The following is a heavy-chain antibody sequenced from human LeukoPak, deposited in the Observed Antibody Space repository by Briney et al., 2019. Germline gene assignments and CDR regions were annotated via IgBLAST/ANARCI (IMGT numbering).Heavy chain of an antibody. J-gene: IGHJ3*02. CDR3: ARGAYGRDAFDI. Sequence: ASVKVSCTASGYTFTSYDINWVRQATGQGLEWMGWMNPNSGNTGYAQKFQGRVTMTRNTSISTAYMELSSLRSEDTAVYYCARGAYGRDAFDIWGQGTMVTVSS. V-gene: IGHV1-8*01. CDR1: GYTFTSYD. D-gene: IGHD3-10*01. CDR2: MNPNSGNT.